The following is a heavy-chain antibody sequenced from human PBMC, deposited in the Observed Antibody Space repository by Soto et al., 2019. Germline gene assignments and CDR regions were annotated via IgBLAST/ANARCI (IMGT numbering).Heavy chain of an antibody. D-gene: IGHD3-10*01. V-gene: IGHV5-10-1*01. Sequence: GESLKISCKGSGYSFTSYWISWVRQMPGKGLEWMGRIDPSDSYTNYSPSFQGHVTISADESISTAYLQWSSLKASDTAMYYCARHGREVRGVIPYYYYGMDVWGQGTTVTVSS. CDR3: ARHGREVRGVIPYYYYGMDV. J-gene: IGHJ6*02. CDR2: IDPSDSYT. CDR1: GYSFTSYW.